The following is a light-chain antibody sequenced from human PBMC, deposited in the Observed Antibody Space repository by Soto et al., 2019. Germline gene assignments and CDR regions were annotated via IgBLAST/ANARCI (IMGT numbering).Light chain of an antibody. CDR1: QSVSSSY. CDR2: GAS. V-gene: IGKV3-20*01. Sequence: EIVLTQSPGTLSLSPGERATLSCRASQSVSSSYLAWYQQKPGQAPKLLIYGASSRANDIPDRFSGSGSRTAFTITISRLAPEVFALYYCQQYGSSPPYTFGQGTKLEIK. CDR3: QQYGSSPPYT. J-gene: IGKJ2*01.